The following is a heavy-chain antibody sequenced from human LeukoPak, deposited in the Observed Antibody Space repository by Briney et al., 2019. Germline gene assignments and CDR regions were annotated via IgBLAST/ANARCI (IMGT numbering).Heavy chain of an antibody. Sequence: GGSLRLSCAASGFTFSRSWMSWVRQAPGKGLEWVANIKQDGSEKYYVDSVKGRFTISRDNAKNSLYLQMNSLRAEDTAVYYCARNRGWFGEGDDAFDIWGQGTMVTVSS. CDR1: GFTFSRSW. CDR2: IKQDGSEK. CDR3: ARNRGWFGEGDDAFDI. D-gene: IGHD3-10*01. J-gene: IGHJ3*02. V-gene: IGHV3-7*01.